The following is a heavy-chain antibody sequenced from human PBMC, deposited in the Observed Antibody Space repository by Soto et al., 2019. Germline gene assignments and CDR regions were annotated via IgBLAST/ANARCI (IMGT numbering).Heavy chain of an antibody. Sequence: QVKLVQFGTEVKKPGASIKVSCKASGYSFATSGMSWVRQAPGQGLEWMGWISAYNGNTNYDQNLQDRVTMTTDTSTSTAYLELRNLRSDDTAVYYCARAGQYYDASGYANWGQGTLVTVSS. CDR2: ISAYNGNT. CDR3: ARAGQYYDASGYAN. V-gene: IGHV1-18*01. D-gene: IGHD3-22*01. J-gene: IGHJ4*02. CDR1: GYSFATSG.